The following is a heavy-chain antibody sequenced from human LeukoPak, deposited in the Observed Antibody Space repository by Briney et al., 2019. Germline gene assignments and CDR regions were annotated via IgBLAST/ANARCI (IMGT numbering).Heavy chain of an antibody. J-gene: IGHJ4*02. CDR2: ISGSGGST. V-gene: IGHV3-23*01. CDR3: AEDHPIAVY. CDR1: GFTFSNYA. Sequence: PGGSLRLSCAASGFTFSNYAMSWVRQAPGKGLEWVSAISGSGGSTYYADSVQGRFTISRDTSKNTLYLQMNGLRAEDTAVYYCAEDHPIAVYWGQGNLVTVSS.